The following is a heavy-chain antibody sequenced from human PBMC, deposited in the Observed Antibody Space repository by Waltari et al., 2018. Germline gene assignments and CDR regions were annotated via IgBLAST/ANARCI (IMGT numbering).Heavy chain of an antibody. CDR1: GFTFSSYS. CDR2: ISSSSSTI. Sequence: EVQLVESGGGLVQPGGSLRLSCAASGFTFSSYSMNWVRQATGKGLEWVSYISSSSSTIYYADSVKGRFTISRDNAKNSLYLQMNSLRAEDTAVYYCARDRSSGYWHYYYYMDVWGKGTTVTVSS. D-gene: IGHD3-22*01. J-gene: IGHJ6*03. CDR3: ARDRSSGYWHYYYYMDV. V-gene: IGHV3-48*04.